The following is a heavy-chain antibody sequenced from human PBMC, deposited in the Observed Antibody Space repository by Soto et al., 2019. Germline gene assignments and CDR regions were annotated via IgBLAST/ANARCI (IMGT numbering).Heavy chain of an antibody. D-gene: IGHD2-2*02. CDR1: GGSISSYY. J-gene: IGHJ5*02. Sequence: SETLSLTCTVSGGSISSYYWSWIRQPPGKGLEWIGYIYYSGSTNYNPSIKSRVTISVDTSKNQFSLKLSSVTAADTVVYYCARAVDLVPAAILRFDPWGQGTLVTVSS. CDR2: IYYSGST. CDR3: ARAVDLVPAAILRFDP. V-gene: IGHV4-59*01.